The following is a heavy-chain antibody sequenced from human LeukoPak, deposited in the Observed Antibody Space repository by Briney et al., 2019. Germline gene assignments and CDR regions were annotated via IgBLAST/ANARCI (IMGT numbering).Heavy chain of an antibody. CDR2: IDSGGRT. CDR1: GFTVNSND. Sequence: PGGSLRLSCAASGFTVNSNDMSWVRQAPGKGLEWVSVIDSGGRTFYADSVKGRFTISRDNSKNTLDLQMNSLRVEGTAVYYCAKEEARWEWFDPWGQGTLVTVSS. D-gene: IGHD1-26*01. CDR3: AKEEARWEWFDP. J-gene: IGHJ5*02. V-gene: IGHV3-66*01.